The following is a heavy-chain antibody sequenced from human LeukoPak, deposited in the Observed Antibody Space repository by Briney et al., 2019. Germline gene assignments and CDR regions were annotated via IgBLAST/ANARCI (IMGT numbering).Heavy chain of an antibody. CDR3: ARRYSRAFDY. V-gene: IGHV4-59*12. Sequence: PSETLSLTCTVSGGSISTYYWSWIRLSPGKGLEWIGYVYYSGGTNYNPSLKSRATISVDTSNNQFSLKLTSVTAADTAVYYCARRYSRAFDYWGQGTLVTVSS. CDR1: GGSISTYY. J-gene: IGHJ4*02. CDR2: VYYSGGT. D-gene: IGHD6-13*01.